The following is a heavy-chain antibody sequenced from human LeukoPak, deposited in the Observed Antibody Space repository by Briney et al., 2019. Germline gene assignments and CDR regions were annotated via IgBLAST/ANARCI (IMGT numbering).Heavy chain of an antibody. CDR2: IYYSGST. Sequence: KPSETLSLTCTVSGVSISSSSYYWGWIRQPPGKGLEWIGSIYYSGSTYHNPSLKSRVTISVDTSKNQFSLKLSSVTAADTAVYYCATSYGSGSYYNILPDYWGQGTLVTVSS. CDR1: GVSISSSSYY. J-gene: IGHJ4*02. D-gene: IGHD3-10*01. V-gene: IGHV4-39*01. CDR3: ATSYGSGSYYNILPDY.